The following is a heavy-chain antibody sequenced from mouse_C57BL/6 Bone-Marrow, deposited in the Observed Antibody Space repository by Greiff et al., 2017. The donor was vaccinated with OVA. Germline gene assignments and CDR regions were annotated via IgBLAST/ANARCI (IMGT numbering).Heavy chain of an antibody. CDR2: IYPRSGNT. CDR3: ARRVYYGSSWGWYFDV. Sequence: QVQLQQSGAELARPGASVKLSCKASGYTFTSYGISWVKQRTGQGLEWIGEIYPRSGNTYYNEKFKGKATLTADKSSSTAYMELRSLTSEDSAVYFCARRVYYGSSWGWYFDVWGTGTTVTVSS. J-gene: IGHJ1*03. V-gene: IGHV1-81*01. D-gene: IGHD1-1*01. CDR1: GYTFTSYG.